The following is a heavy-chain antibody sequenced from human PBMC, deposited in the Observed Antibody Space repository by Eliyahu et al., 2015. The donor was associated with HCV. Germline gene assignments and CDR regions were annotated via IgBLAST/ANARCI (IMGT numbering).Heavy chain of an antibody. D-gene: IGHD6-6*01. V-gene: IGHV3-11*06. CDR2: ISSSSSDT. Sequence: QVQLXDSGGGLVXPGGSLXXXCXASGFXFSDYYMGWIRQAPGKGXEGVSYISSSSSDTKYADSVKGRFTISRDNAKNSLYLQMNSLRAEDTAVYYCASPAALAARPDYFDYWGQGTLVTVSS. CDR3: ASPAALAARPDYFDY. J-gene: IGHJ4*02. CDR1: GFXFSDYY.